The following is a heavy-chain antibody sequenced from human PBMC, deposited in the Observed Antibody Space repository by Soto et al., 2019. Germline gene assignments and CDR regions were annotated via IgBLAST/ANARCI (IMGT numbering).Heavy chain of an antibody. J-gene: IGHJ3*02. Sequence: ASVKVSCKASGYTFTSYYMHWVRHAPGQGLEWMGIINPSGGSTSYAQKFQGRVTMTRDTSTSTVYMELSSLRSEDTAVYYCARWTALLSSTSIHDAFDIRGQGTMVTVSS. D-gene: IGHD2-2*01. CDR2: INPSGGST. CDR1: GYTFTSYY. CDR3: ARWTALLSSTSIHDAFDI. V-gene: IGHV1-46*03.